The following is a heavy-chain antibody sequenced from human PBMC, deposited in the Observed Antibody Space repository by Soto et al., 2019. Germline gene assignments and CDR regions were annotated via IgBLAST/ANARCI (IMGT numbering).Heavy chain of an antibody. CDR1: CYTFTSYG. CDR2: ISAYNGNT. V-gene: IGHV1-18*01. J-gene: IGHJ4*02. Sequence: SVEVSFRASCYTFTSYGISWVRQAPGQGLEWMGWISAYNGNTNYAQKLQGRVTMTTDTSTSTAYMELRSLRSDDTAVYYCARVHLLYRSITMIVVANPQFPDYFDYWGQGTLVTVSS. CDR3: ARVHLLYRSITMIVVANPQFPDYFDY. D-gene: IGHD3-22*01.